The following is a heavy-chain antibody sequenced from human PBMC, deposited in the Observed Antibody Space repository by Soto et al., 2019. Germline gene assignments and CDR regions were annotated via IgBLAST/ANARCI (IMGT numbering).Heavy chain of an antibody. Sequence: LRLSCSASGFTFSSYAMHWVRQAPGKGLEYVSAISSNGGSTYYADSVKGRFTISRDNSKNTLYLQMSSLRAEDTAVYYCVKDVGTMIVVVSLFDYWGQGTLVTVSS. CDR3: VKDVGTMIVVVSLFDY. D-gene: IGHD3-22*01. CDR2: ISSNGGST. J-gene: IGHJ4*02. V-gene: IGHV3-64D*06. CDR1: GFTFSSYA.